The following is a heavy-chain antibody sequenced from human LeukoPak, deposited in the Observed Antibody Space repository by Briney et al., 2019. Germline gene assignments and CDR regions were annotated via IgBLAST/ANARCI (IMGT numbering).Heavy chain of an antibody. V-gene: IGHV1-2*02. CDR2: INPNSGGT. CDR3: ARESDCSSTSCYLRVWWFDP. D-gene: IGHD2-2*01. J-gene: IGHJ5*02. Sequence: ASVKVSCKASGYTFTGYYMHWVRQAPGQGLEWMGWINPNSGGTNYAQKFQGRVTMTRDTSISTAYMELSRLRSDDTAVYYCARESDCSSTSCYLRVWWFDPWGQGTLVTVSS. CDR1: GYTFTGYY.